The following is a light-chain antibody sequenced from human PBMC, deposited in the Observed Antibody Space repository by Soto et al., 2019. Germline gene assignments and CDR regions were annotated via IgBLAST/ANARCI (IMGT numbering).Light chain of an antibody. CDR2: YAS. CDR1: QSVTNT. Sequence: IVLTHSPATLSVSPEERVTISCRASQSVTNTLAWYQHKPGQAPRLLISYASRGATGIPSRFSGSGSGTEFTLTISSLQSEDFAVYYCQQYNNWPPTFGQGAKVDIK. J-gene: IGKJ1*01. V-gene: IGKV3-15*01. CDR3: QQYNNWPPT.